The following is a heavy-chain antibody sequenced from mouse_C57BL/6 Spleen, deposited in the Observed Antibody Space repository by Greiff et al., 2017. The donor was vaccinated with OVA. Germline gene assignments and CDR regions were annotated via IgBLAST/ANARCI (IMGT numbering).Heavy chain of an antibody. V-gene: IGHV1-26*01. CDR3: ARGGWHFDY. CDR2: INPNNGGT. Sequence: EVQLQQSGPELVKPGASVKISCKASGYTFTDYYMNWVKQSHGKSLEWIGDINPNNGGTSYNQKFKGKATLTVDKSSSTAYMELHSLTSEDSAVYYCARGGWHFDYWGQGTTLTVSS. J-gene: IGHJ2*01. CDR1: GYTFTDYY. D-gene: IGHD3-3*01.